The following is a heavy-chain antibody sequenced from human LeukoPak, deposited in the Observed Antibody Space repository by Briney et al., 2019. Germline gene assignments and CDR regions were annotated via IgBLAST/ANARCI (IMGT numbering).Heavy chain of an antibody. J-gene: IGHJ4*02. CDR2: INPNSGGT. CDR3: ARTLTTATWDY. D-gene: IGHD3-9*01. Sequence: ASVKVSCKASGYTFTDYYFNWVRQAPGQGLEWMGWINPNSGGTHYAQNFQDRVTMTRDTPINTAYMELSRLRTDDTAVYYCARTLTTATWDYWGQGTLVTVSS. CDR1: GYTFTDYY. V-gene: IGHV1-2*02.